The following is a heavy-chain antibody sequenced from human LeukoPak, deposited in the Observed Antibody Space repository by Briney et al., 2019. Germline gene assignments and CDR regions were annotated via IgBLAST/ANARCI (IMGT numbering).Heavy chain of an antibody. Sequence: ASVKVPCKASGYTFTSYYMHWVRQAPGQGLEWMGIINPSGGSTTYAQKFQGRVTMTRDMSTNTIYMELSSLRSEDTAVYYCTRSGHAGERDYWGQGTLVTVSS. D-gene: IGHD1-1*01. J-gene: IGHJ4*02. CDR1: GYTFTSYY. CDR2: INPSGGST. V-gene: IGHV1-46*01. CDR3: TRSGHAGERDY.